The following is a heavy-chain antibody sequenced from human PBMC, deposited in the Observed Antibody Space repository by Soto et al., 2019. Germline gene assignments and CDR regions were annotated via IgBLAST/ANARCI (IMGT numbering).Heavy chain of an antibody. V-gene: IGHV4-4*07. CDR2: IDNSGST. Sequence: PSETLSLTCTVSGGSISNYFCNWIRQPAGKGLEWIGRIDNSGSTNYNPSLKSRITMSADTSRNQFSLKLNSVTAADTAVYYCARGGQDFLSGPFDYWCQGALVTVFS. J-gene: IGHJ4*02. D-gene: IGHD3-3*01. CDR3: ARGGQDFLSGPFDY. CDR1: GGSISNYF.